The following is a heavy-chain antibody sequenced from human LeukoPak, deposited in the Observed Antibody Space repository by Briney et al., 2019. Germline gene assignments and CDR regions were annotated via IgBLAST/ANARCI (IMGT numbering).Heavy chain of an antibody. CDR1: RYSFTSYW. Sequence: GESLQSLLHGSRYSFTSYWISWVRPMPGKGLEWMGIIYPGDSDTRYSPSFQGQVTISADKSISTAYLQWSSLKASDTAMYYCARLHYYDILSGYYYEYWGQGTLVTVSS. CDR2: IYPGDSDT. V-gene: IGHV5-51*01. J-gene: IGHJ4*02. CDR3: ARLHYYDILSGYYYEY. D-gene: IGHD3-9*01.